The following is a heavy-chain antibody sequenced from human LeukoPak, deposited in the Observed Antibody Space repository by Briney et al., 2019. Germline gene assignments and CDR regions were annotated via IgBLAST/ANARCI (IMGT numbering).Heavy chain of an antibody. V-gene: IGHV3-21*01. CDR1: GFTFSSYA. Sequence: GGSLRLSCAASGFTFSSYAMSWVRQAPGKGLEWVSSISSSSSYIYYADSVKGRFTISRDNAKNSLYLQMNSLGAEDTAVYYCARDAPAIVGATLGISPLDYWGQGTLVTVSS. D-gene: IGHD1-26*01. CDR2: ISSSSSYI. J-gene: IGHJ4*02. CDR3: ARDAPAIVGATLGISPLDY.